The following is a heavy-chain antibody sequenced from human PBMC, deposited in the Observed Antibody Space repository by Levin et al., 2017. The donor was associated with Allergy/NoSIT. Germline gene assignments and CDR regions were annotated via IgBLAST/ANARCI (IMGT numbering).Heavy chain of an antibody. CDR1: GFTFSSYG. V-gene: IGHV3-33*01. D-gene: IGHD6-13*01. Sequence: GGSLRLSCAASGFTFSSYGMHWVRQAPGKGLEWVAVIWYDGSNKYYADSVKGRFTISRDNSKNTLYLQMNSLRAEDTAVYYCVEQHPYYYYMDVWGKGTTVTVSS. J-gene: IGHJ6*03. CDR3: VEQHPYYYYMDV. CDR2: IWYDGSNK.